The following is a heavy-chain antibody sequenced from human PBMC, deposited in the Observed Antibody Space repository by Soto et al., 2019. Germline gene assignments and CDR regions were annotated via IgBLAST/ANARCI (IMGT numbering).Heavy chain of an antibody. CDR2: TYNSGNT. V-gene: IGHV4-59*01. Sequence: PSETLSLACNVSVGSINSYYWNWIRQPPGKGLEWIGYTYNSGNTKYNPSLKSRATISLDTSKNQFSLKLTSLTAADTAVCYCARAAAIPAAMFYYWYFDLWGRGTLVTVSS. CDR1: VGSINSYY. D-gene: IGHD2-2*01. J-gene: IGHJ2*01. CDR3: ARAAAIPAAMFYYWYFDL.